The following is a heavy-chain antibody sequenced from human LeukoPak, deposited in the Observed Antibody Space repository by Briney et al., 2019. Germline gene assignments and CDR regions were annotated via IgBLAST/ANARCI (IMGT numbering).Heavy chain of an antibody. Sequence: PGGSLRLSCAASGFTFSRYAMSWVRQAPGKGMEWVSAISGSGGSTYYADSVKGGFTISRDNYKNTLYLQKNRLRAEDTAVYYCAKDQPYGDYVWDYWGQGTLVTVSS. D-gene: IGHD4-17*01. CDR1: GFTFSRYA. CDR2: ISGSGGST. V-gene: IGHV3-23*01. J-gene: IGHJ4*02. CDR3: AKDQPYGDYVWDY.